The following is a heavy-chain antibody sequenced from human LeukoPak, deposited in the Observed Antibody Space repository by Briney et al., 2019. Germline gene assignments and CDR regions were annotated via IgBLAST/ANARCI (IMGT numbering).Heavy chain of an antibody. CDR1: GFTFSSDG. CDR2: ISYDGSNK. Sequence: GGSLRLSCAASGFTFSSDGMHWVRQAPGKGLEWVAVISYDGSNKYYADSVKGRFTISRDNSKNTLYLQMNSLRAEGTAVYYCAKPYSSSWENWYFDLWGRGTLVTVSS. D-gene: IGHD6-13*01. J-gene: IGHJ2*01. CDR3: AKPYSSSWENWYFDL. V-gene: IGHV3-30*18.